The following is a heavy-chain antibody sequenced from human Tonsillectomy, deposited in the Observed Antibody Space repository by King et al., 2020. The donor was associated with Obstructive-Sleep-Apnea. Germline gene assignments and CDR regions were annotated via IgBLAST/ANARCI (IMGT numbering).Heavy chain of an antibody. J-gene: IGHJ4*02. CDR2: INYSGTT. Sequence: QLQESGPGLVKPSETLSLTCTVSGGSVSSSTYYWGWIRQPPGKGLEWIGSINYSGTTYYNPSLKSRVIISVDTSKNQFSLKLSSVTAADTAVYYCASKPDIVVVVTAEYYFDYWGQGTLVTVSS. CDR1: GGSVSSSTYY. CDR3: ASKPDIVVVVTAEYYFDY. D-gene: IGHD2-15*01. V-gene: IGHV4-39*07.